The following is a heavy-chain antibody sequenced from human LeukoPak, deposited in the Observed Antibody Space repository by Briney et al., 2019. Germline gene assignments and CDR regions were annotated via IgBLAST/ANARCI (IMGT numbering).Heavy chain of an antibody. Sequence: ASVKVSCKASGYTFTSYGISWVRQAPGQGLEWMGWINPNSGGTNYAQNFQGRVTMTRDTSVNTAYMELSRLRADDTAMYYCAVLGPAIPDDAFDIWGQGTMVTVSS. CDR3: AVLGPAIPDDAFDI. D-gene: IGHD2-21*01. CDR1: GYTFTSYG. CDR2: INPNSGGT. J-gene: IGHJ3*02. V-gene: IGHV1-2*02.